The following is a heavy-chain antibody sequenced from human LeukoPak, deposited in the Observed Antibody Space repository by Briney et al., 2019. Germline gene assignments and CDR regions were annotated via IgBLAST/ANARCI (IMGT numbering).Heavy chain of an antibody. CDR2: IIPIFGTA. CDR3: ASEYSSSSGYFDY. V-gene: IGHV1-69*05. J-gene: IGHJ4*02. D-gene: IGHD6-6*01. Sequence: SVKVSCKASGGTFSSYAISWVRQAPGQGLEWMGGIIPIFGTANYAQKFQGRVTITTDESTSTAYMELSSLRSEDTAVYYCASEYSSSSGYFDYWGQGTLVTVSS. CDR1: GGTFSSYA.